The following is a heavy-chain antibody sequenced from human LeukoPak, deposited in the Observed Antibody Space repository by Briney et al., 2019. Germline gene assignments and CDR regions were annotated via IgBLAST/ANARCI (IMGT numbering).Heavy chain of an antibody. V-gene: IGHV4-38-2*02. Sequence: SETLSLTCTVSGYSISSGYYWGWIRQPPGKGLEWIGSIYHSGSTYYNPSLKSRVTIPVDTSKNQFSLKLSSVTAADTAVYYCARRIYSSSWSNWYFDLWGRGTLVTVSS. CDR1: GYSISSGYY. CDR2: IYHSGST. CDR3: ARRIYSSSWSNWYFDL. J-gene: IGHJ2*01. D-gene: IGHD6-13*01.